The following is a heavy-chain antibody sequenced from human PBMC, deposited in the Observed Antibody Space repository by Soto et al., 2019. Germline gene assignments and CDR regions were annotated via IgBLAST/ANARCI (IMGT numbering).Heavy chain of an antibody. V-gene: IGHV3-73*02. J-gene: IGHJ4*02. CDR2: IRSKANSYAT. Sequence: EVQLVESGGGLVQPGGSLKLSCAASGFTFSGSAMRWVRQASGKGLEWVGRIRSKANSYATAYAASVKGRFTISRDDSKNTAYLQMNSLKTEDSAVYYCTSPRYSSGSGYWGQGTLVTVSS. CDR1: GFTFSGSA. CDR3: TSPRYSSGSGY. D-gene: IGHD2-15*01.